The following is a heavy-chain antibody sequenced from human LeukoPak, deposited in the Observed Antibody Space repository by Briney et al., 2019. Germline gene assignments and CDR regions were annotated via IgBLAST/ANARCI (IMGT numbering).Heavy chain of an antibody. V-gene: IGHV1-69*04. CDR3: VCDSSGALDI. CDR1: GGTFSSYA. D-gene: IGHD3-22*01. CDR2: IIPLLGIA. J-gene: IGHJ3*02. Sequence: ASVKVSCKASGGTFSSYAISWVRQAPGQGLEWMGRIIPLLGIANYAQKFQGRVTITADKSTSTAHMELSSLRSEDTAVYYCVCDSSGALDIWGQGTMVTVSS.